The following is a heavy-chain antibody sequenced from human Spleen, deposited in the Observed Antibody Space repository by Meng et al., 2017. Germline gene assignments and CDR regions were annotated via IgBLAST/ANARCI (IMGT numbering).Heavy chain of an antibody. Sequence: GGSLRLSCAASGFTFSGSAMHWVRQASGKGLEWVGRIRSKANSYATAYAASVKGRFTISRDDSKNTAYLQMNSLKTEDTAVYYCTSQITIFGVVIDYWGQGTLVTVSS. CDR2: IRSKANSYAT. J-gene: IGHJ4*02. D-gene: IGHD3-3*01. V-gene: IGHV3-73*01. CDR3: TSQITIFGVVIDY. CDR1: GFTFSGSA.